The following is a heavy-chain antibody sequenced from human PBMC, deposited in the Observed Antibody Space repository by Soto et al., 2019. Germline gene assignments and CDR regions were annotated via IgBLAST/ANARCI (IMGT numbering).Heavy chain of an antibody. J-gene: IGHJ4*02. CDR2: IYYSGST. Sequence: QVQLQESGPGLVKPSQTLSLTCTVSGGSISSGDYYWSWIRQPPGKGLEWIGYIYYSGSTYYNPSLKSRVTISVDTSKNQFSLKLSSVTAADTAVYYCARDALAKGSGYIFDYWGQGTLVTVSS. CDR1: GGSISSGDYY. V-gene: IGHV4-30-4*01. CDR3: ARDALAKGSGYIFDY. D-gene: IGHD3-22*01.